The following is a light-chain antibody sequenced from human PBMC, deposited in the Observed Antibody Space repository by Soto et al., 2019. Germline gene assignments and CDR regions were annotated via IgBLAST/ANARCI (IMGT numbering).Light chain of an antibody. V-gene: IGLV3-1*01. CDR3: HACYSSTARGL. CDR1: KLGDKY. J-gene: IGLJ1*01. Sequence: SYELTQPPSVSVSPGQTASITCSGDKLGDKYACWYQQKPGQSPVLVIYQDSKRPSGIPERFSGSNSGNTATLTISGTQAMDEADYYYHACYSSTARGLFGTGTKVTVL. CDR2: QDS.